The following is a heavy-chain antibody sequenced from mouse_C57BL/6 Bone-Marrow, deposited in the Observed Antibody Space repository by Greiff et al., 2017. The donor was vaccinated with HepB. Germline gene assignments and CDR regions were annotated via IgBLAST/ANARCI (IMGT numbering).Heavy chain of an antibody. CDR3: TRNDGYYPAWFAY. J-gene: IGHJ3*01. V-gene: IGHV1-15*01. CDR1: GYTFTDYE. Sequence: QVQLKESGAELVRPGASVTLSCKASGYTFTDYEMHWVKQTPVHGLEWIGAIDPETGGTAYNQKFKGKAILTADKSSSTAYMELRSLTSEDSAVYYCTRNDGYYPAWFAYWGQGTLVTVSA. D-gene: IGHD2-3*01. CDR2: IDPETGGT.